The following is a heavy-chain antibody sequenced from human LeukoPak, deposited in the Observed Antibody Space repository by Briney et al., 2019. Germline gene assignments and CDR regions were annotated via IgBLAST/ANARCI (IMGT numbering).Heavy chain of an antibody. CDR2: INPSGGST. J-gene: IGHJ4*02. CDR3: ARSTIGYCSGGSCYSLDYFDY. V-gene: IGHV1-46*01. D-gene: IGHD2-15*01. CDR1: GYTFTSYY. Sequence: ASVKVSCKASGYTFTSYYMHWVRQAPGQGLEWMGIINPSGGSTSYAQKFQGRVTMTRDTSTSTAYMELRSLRSDDTAVYYCARSTIGYCSGGSCYSLDYFDYWGQGTLVTVSS.